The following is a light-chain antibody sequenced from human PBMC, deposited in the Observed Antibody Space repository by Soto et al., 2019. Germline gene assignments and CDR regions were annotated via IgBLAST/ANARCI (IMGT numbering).Light chain of an antibody. Sequence: EIVLTQSPGTLSLSPGERATLSCRASQSGSGTYLAWYQQKPGQAPSLLISGASRRATGIPDRFSGSGSGTDFTLTISSLEPEDFAVYYCQQYGKSPLTCGGGTKVDIK. V-gene: IGKV3-20*01. CDR1: QSGSGTY. CDR3: QQYGKSPLT. J-gene: IGKJ4*01. CDR2: GAS.